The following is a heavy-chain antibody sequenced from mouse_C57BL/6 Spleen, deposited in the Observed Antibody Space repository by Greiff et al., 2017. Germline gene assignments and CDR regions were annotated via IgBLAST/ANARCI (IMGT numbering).Heavy chain of an antibody. J-gene: IGHJ2*01. D-gene: IGHD2-14*01. V-gene: IGHV3-1*01. Sequence: EVQLQQSGPGMVKPSQSLSLTCTVTGYSITSGYDWHWIRHFPGNKLEWMGYISDSGSTNYNPSLKSRISLTHDTSKNHFFLKLNSVTTEDTATYDCAREGVRQGYFDDWGQGTTLTVSS. CDR3: AREGVRQGYFDD. CDR2: ISDSGST. CDR1: GYSITSGYD.